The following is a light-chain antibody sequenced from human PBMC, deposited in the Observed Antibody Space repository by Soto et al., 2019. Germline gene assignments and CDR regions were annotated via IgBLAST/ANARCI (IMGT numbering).Light chain of an antibody. V-gene: IGKV1-5*03. CDR2: KAS. CDR1: QTISSW. J-gene: IGKJ1*01. Sequence: DIQMTQSPSTLSGSVGDRVXITCRASQTISSWLAWYQQKPGKAPKLLIYKASTLKSGVPSRFSGSGSGTEFTLTISSLQPDDFATYYCQHYNSYSEAFGQGT. CDR3: QHYNSYSEA.